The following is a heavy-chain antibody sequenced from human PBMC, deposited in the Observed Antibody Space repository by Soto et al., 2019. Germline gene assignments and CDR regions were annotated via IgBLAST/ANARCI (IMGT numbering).Heavy chain of an antibody. CDR1: GFTCSSYS. D-gene: IGHD3-9*01. J-gene: IGHJ4*02. V-gene: IGHV3-21*01. CDR3: ARAGPRYFDWSPFDY. Sequence: GSLRLYCAASGFTCSSYSMNWVRQAPGKGLEWVSSISSSSSYIYYADSVKGRFTISRDNAKNSLYLQMNSLRAEDTAVYYCARAGPRYFDWSPFDYWGQGTLVTVSS. CDR2: ISSSSSYI.